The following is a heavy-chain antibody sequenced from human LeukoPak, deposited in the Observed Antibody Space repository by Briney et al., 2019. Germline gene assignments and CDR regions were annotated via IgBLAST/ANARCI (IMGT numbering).Heavy chain of an antibody. D-gene: IGHD3-10*01. CDR1: GGSISSGDYY. CDR2: IYYSGTT. J-gene: IGHJ4*02. V-gene: IGHV4-30-4*01. CDR3: ARVDYYGSGSYYFDY. Sequence: SQTLSLTCTVSGGSISSGDYYWSWIRQPPGKGLEWIGYIYYSGTTYYSPSLKSRATISRDTSKNHFSLKLSSVNAADTAVYYCARVDYYGSGSYYFDYWGQGILVTVSS.